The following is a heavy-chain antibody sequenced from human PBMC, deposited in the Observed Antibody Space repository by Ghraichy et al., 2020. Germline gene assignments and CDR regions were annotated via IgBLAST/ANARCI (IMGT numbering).Heavy chain of an antibody. CDR3: ARGVREGFDP. Sequence: SETLSLTCTVSAGSFSSVSYYWSWIRQPAGKGLEWFGHMYTSGSTNYNPSLKSRVTISVDTSKNQFSLKLSSVTAADTAVYYCARGVREGFDPWGQGTLVTVSS. CDR2: MYTSGST. CDR1: AGSFSSVSYY. D-gene: IGHD1-1*01. J-gene: IGHJ5*02. V-gene: IGHV4-61*09.